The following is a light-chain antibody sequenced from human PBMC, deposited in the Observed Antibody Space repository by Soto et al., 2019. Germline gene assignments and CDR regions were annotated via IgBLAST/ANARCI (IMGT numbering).Light chain of an antibody. J-gene: IGLJ3*02. CDR3: SSYTTSPTWV. CDR1: SSDVGGYNF. V-gene: IGLV2-14*01. CDR2: EVS. Sequence: QSALTQPASVSGSPGQSITISCTGTSSDVGGYNFVSWYPHHPGKAPKLMIYEVSNRPSGVSNRFSGSKSGNTASLTISGLQAEDEADYYCSSYTTSPTWVFGGGTQLTV.